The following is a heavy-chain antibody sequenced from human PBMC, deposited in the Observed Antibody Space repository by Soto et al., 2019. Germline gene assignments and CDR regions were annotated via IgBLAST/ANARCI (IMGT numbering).Heavy chain of an antibody. CDR2: IWHDGSNK. CDR3: ARATEKLGYYYYGMDV. V-gene: IGHV3-33*01. CDR1: GFTFSSYG. D-gene: IGHD7-27*01. Sequence: QVQLVESGGGVVQPGRSLRLSCAASGFTFSSYGMHGVRQAPGKGLEWVAVIWHDGSNKYYADSVKGRFTISRDNSKNTLYLQMNSLRAEDTAVYYCARATEKLGYYYYGMDVWGQGPTVTVSS. J-gene: IGHJ6*02.